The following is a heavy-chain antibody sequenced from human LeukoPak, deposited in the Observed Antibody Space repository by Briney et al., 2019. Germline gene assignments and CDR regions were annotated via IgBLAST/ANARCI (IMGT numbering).Heavy chain of an antibody. V-gene: IGHV3-7*01. CDR3: ARDPAWGAIDY. CDR1: GFSIRSSW. CDR2: MNEDGSAT. J-gene: IGHJ4*02. D-gene: IGHD7-27*01. Sequence: GGSLRLSCAVSGFSIRSSWMSWVRQTPGKGLEWVADMNEDGSATYYSDSVKGRFTVSRDNAKNSLYLQMSSLRAEDTAVYFCARDPAWGAIDYWGQGTLVTVSS.